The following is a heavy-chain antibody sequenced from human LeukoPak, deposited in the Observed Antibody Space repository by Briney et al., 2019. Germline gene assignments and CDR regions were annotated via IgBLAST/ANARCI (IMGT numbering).Heavy chain of an antibody. CDR2: IGGSGDNT. V-gene: IGHV3-23*01. D-gene: IGHD3-10*01. CDR1: GFIFSGYA. Sequence: GGSLRLSCAASGFIFSGYAMSWVRQAPGKGLEWVSSIGGSGDNTYYADSVKGRFTISRDNSKNTLYLQINSLRAEDTAVYYCAKGYYGSGSYNLEYFQHWGQGTLVTVSS. CDR3: AKGYYGSGSYNLEYFQH. J-gene: IGHJ1*01.